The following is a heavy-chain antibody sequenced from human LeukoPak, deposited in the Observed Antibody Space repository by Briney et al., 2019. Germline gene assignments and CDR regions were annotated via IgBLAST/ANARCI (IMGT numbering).Heavy chain of an antibody. V-gene: IGHV3-11*01. CDR3: ARVISGTYGLDY. CDR2: ITSRGSTI. Sequence: GGSLRLSCAASGFTFSDYYMTGIRQAPGKGLEWVSYITSRGSTIHYADSVKGRFTISRDNAKDSLFLQMNSLRADDTAIYYCARVISGTYGLDYWGQGTLVTVSS. D-gene: IGHD3-10*01. J-gene: IGHJ4*02. CDR1: GFTFSDYY.